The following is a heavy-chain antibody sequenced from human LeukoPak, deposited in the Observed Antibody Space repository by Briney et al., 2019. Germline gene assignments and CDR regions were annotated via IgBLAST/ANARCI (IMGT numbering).Heavy chain of an antibody. J-gene: IGHJ4*02. CDR3: ARAPDYYYDSSGPHFDY. CDR2: ISAYNGNT. V-gene: IGHV1-18*01. Sequence: ASVKVSCKASGYTFTSYGISWVRQAPGQGLEWMGWISAYNGNTNYAQKLQGRVTMTTDTSTSTAYMELRSLRSDDTAVYYCARAPDYYYDSSGPHFDYWGQGTQVTVSS. D-gene: IGHD3-22*01. CDR1: GYTFTSYG.